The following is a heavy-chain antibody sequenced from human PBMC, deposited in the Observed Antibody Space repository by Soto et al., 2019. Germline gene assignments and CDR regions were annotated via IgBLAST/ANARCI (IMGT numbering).Heavy chain of an antibody. Sequence: GXPVKVACEASVGKISIYAISWVRQAPGQGLEWMGGIIPIFGTANYAQKFQGRVTITADESTSTAYMELSSLRSEYTAVYSCAGAPPGSGRPSEYHYGMGGWHKVNRGTVSS. V-gene: IGHV1-69*13. D-gene: IGHD3-10*01. CDR2: IIPIFGTA. CDR3: AGAPPGSGRPSEYHYGMGG. CDR1: VGKISIYA. J-gene: IGHJ6*04.